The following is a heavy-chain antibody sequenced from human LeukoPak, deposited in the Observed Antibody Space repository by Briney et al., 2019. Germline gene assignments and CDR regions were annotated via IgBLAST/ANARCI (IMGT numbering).Heavy chain of an antibody. J-gene: IGHJ3*01. V-gene: IGHV3-48*02. D-gene: IGHD6-6*01. CDR1: GFAFSSYN. CDR2: IGSSGSPT. CDR3: ARSSYSSSSSV. Sequence: PGGSLRLSCAASGFAFSSYNMNWVRQAPGKGLEWISYIGSSGSPTHYADSVGGRFTISRDNAKNSLYLQMNSLRDEDTAVYFCARSSYSSSSSVWGQGTMVTVSS.